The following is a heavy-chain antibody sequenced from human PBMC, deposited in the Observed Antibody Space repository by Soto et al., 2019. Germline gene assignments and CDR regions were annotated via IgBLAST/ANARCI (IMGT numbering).Heavy chain of an antibody. CDR1: GYTFTSYA. V-gene: IGHV1-3*01. CDR3: ARDFTGSYIGLDY. Sequence: ASVKVSCKASGYTFTSYAMHWVRQAPGQRLEWMGWINAGNGNTKYSQKFQGRVTITRDTSASTAYMELSSLRSEDTAVYYCARDFTGSYIGLDYWGQGTLVTVSS. D-gene: IGHD1-26*01. J-gene: IGHJ4*02. CDR2: INAGNGNT.